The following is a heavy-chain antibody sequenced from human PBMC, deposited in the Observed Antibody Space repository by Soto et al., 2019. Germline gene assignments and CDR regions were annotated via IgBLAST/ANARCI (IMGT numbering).Heavy chain of an antibody. J-gene: IGHJ4*02. CDR3: AKERSVTFGGILGDFDY. V-gene: IGHV3-23*01. D-gene: IGHD3-16*02. CDR2: ISGSGDNT. CDR1: GFSFSDYG. Sequence: DVQLLESGGGLVQPGGSLRLSCGGSGFSFSDYGMSWVRQAPGKGLEWVSGISGSGDNTYYADSVKGRFTISRDNSKNTLYLQMNTLRVGDTAVYHCAKERSVTFGGILGDFDYWGQGTLVTVSS.